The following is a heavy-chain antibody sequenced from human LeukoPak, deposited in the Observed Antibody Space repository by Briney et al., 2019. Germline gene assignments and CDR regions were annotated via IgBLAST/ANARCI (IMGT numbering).Heavy chain of an antibody. Sequence: GGSLRLSCAASQFTFSNYVMHWIRQAPGKGLEWVAVIAHDGNNKFYSDSVKGRFSISRDNSKNTLYLQMSSLSAEDTAVYFCAKDGAANSYWYFDLWGRGTLVTVSS. CDR2: IAHDGNNK. J-gene: IGHJ2*01. D-gene: IGHD4/OR15-4a*01. CDR3: AKDGAANSYWYFDL. V-gene: IGHV3-30*04. CDR1: QFTFSNYV.